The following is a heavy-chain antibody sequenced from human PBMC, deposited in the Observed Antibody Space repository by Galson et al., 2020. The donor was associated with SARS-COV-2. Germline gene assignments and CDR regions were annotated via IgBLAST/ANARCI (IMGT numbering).Heavy chain of an antibody. J-gene: IGHJ4*02. CDR3: AHRWYSRCFGY. Sequence: SGPTLAKPTQTLTLTCTFPGFSPSTSGVGVGWIRQPPGNALEWPALLYWHDAKRYSPSLKSRLTITKDTSKNLVVLTMTNMDPVDTATYYCAHRWYSRCFGYWGQGTLVTGSS. CDR1: GFSPSTSGVG. D-gene: IGHD6-13*01. CDR2: LYWHDAK. V-gene: IGHV2-5*01.